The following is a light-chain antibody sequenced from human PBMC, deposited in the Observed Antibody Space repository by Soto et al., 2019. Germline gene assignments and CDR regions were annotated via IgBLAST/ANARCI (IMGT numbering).Light chain of an antibody. CDR3: QQRHRWPIT. CDR2: DAY. J-gene: IGKJ5*01. V-gene: IGKV3-11*01. CDR1: QSFRGL. Sequence: EVVLTHAPVTLSLSPGERATLSCRASQSFRGLLAWYQQKPGQAPRLLIYDAYNRATGIPPRFSGSGSGTDFTLTISSLEPEDSAVYYCQQRHRWPITFGQGTRLETK.